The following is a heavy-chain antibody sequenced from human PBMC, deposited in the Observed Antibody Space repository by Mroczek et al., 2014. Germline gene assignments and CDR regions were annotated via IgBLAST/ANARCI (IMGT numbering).Heavy chain of an antibody. V-gene: IGHV4-39*01. J-gene: IGHJ5*02. CDR2: IYYSGST. CDR3: ARGEVTRIRFLGWFDP. D-gene: IGHD3-3*01. Sequence: QVQLQESGPGLVKPSETLSLTCTVSGGSISSSSYYWGWIRQPPGKGLEWIGSIYYSGSTYYNPSLKSRVTISVDTSKNQFSLKLSSVTAADTAVYYCARGEVTRIRFLGWFDPWGQGTLVTVSS. CDR1: GGSISSSSYY.